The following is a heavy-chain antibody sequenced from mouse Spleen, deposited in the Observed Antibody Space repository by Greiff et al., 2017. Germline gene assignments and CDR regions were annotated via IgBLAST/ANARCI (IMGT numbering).Heavy chain of an antibody. CDR3: ARGDLLWYRYFDV. J-gene: IGHJ1*01. D-gene: IGHD2-1*01. CDR1: GYTFTSYW. V-gene: IGHV1-69*02. CDR2: IDPSDSYT. Sequence: VQLQQPGAELVKPGASVKLSCKASGYTFTSYWMHWVKQRPGQGLEWIGEIDPSDSYTNYNQKFKGKATLTVDKSSSTAYMQLSSLTSEDSAVYYCARGDLLWYRYFDVWGAGTTVTVSS.